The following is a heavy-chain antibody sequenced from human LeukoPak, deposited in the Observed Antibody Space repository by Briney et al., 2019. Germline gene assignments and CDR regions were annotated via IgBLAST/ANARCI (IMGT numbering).Heavy chain of an antibody. CDR1: GGSISGYY. V-gene: IGHV4-59*01. CDR3: ARVPGQVVPTTLYYYYYMDV. J-gene: IGHJ6*03. D-gene: IGHD2-2*01. CDR2: IYYSGST. Sequence: SETLSLTCTVSGGSISGYYWSWIRQPPGKGLEWIGYIYYSGSTNYNPSLKSRVTISVDTSKNQFSLKLSSVTAADTAVYYCARVPGQVVPTTLYYYYYMDVWGKGTTVTVSS.